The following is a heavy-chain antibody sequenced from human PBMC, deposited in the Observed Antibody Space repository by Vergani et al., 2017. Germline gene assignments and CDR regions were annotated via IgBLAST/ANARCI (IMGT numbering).Heavy chain of an antibody. J-gene: IGHJ4*02. Sequence: QVQLQESGPGLVKPSETLSLTCTVSGGSISSYYWSWIRQPPGKGLEWIGYIYYSGSTNYNPSLKRRVTISVDTSKNQFSLKLSSVTAADTAVYYCARDIYDFWSGIFDYWGQGTLVTVSS. CDR2: IYYSGST. CDR1: GGSISSYY. V-gene: IGHV4-59*01. CDR3: ARDIYDFWSGIFDY. D-gene: IGHD3-3*01.